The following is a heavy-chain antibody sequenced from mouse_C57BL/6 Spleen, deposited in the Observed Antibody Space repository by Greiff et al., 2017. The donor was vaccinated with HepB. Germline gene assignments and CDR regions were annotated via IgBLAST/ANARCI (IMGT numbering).Heavy chain of an antibody. CDR2: IYPGDGDT. V-gene: IGHV1-80*01. Sequence: QVQLQQSGAELVKPGASVKISCKASGYAFSSYWLNWVKQRPGKGLEWIGQIYPGDGDTNYNGKFKGKATLTADKSSSTAYMQLSSLTSEDSAVYFCARGINKVVGFDYWGQGNTLTVSS. CDR3: ARGINKVVGFDY. J-gene: IGHJ2*01. D-gene: IGHD1-1*01. CDR1: GYAFSSYW.